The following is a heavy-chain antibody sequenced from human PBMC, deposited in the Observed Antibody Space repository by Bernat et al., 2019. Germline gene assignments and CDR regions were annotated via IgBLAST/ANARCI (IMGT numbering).Heavy chain of an antibody. V-gene: IGHV4-59*08. CDR2: IYYSGST. CDR1: GCSISSYY. Sequence: QVQLQESGPGLVKPSETLSLTCTVSGCSISSYYWSWIRQPPGKGLEWIGYIYYSGSTNYNPSRKSRVTISVDTSKNQFSLKLSSVTAADTAVYYCAGLRGYWFDPWGQGTLVTVSS. J-gene: IGHJ5*02. CDR3: AGLRGYWFDP.